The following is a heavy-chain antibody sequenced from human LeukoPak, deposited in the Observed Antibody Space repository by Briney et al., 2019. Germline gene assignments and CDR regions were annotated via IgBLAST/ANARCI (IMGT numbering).Heavy chain of an antibody. CDR1: GFSLTNENW. J-gene: IGHJ4*02. V-gene: IGHV4-4*02. CDR3: AQNRGFSLGGN. Sequence: SETLSLTCAVSGFSLTNENWWSWVRQPPDQGLEWIGEIHHSGLTNYNPSLKSRVAISLDKSKNHFSLKLTSVTAADTAVYYCAQNRGFSLGGNWGQGTLVTVSS. CDR2: IHHSGLT. D-gene: IGHD1-26*01.